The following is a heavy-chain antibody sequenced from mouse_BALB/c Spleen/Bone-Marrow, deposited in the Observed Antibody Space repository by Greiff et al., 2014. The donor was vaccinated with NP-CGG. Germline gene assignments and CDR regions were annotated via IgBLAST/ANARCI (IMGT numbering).Heavy chain of an antibody. J-gene: IGHJ2*01. CDR2: IDPANGNT. CDR1: GFNIKDTY. D-gene: IGHD1-1*01. CDR3: AYGSSYDYFEY. V-gene: IGHV14-3*02. Sequence: EVKLMESGAELVKPGASVKLSCTASGFNIKDTYMHWVKQRPEQGLEWIGRIDPANGNTKYDPKFQGKATITADTSSNTAYLQLSSLTSEDTAVYYCAYGSSYDYFEYWGQGTTLTVSS.